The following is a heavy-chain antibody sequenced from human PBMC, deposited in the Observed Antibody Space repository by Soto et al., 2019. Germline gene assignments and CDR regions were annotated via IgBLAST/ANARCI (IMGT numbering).Heavy chain of an antibody. V-gene: IGHV3-11*06. CDR3: VRGGGGGLFDP. D-gene: IGHD2-15*01. CDR2: ISPGSRYP. Sequence: PVGSLRLSCEGSGFTFGDSYMSWIRQAPGKGLEWLSYISPGSRYPAYADSVKGRFTISRDNAKRSLYLQMMSLTAEDTAIYYCVRGGGGGLFDPWGQGTMVTVSS. CDR1: GFTFGDSY. J-gene: IGHJ5*02.